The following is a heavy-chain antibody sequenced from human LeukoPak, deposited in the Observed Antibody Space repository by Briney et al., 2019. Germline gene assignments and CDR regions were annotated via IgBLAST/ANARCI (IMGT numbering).Heavy chain of an antibody. CDR1: GFTFSSYA. CDR3: ANGKSSGWYYYFDY. D-gene: IGHD6-19*01. Sequence: GGSLRLSCAASGFTFSSYAMSWVRQAPGKGLEWVSAISGSGGSTYYADSVKGRFTISRDNSKNTLYLQMNSLRAEDTAVYYCANGKSSGWYYYFDYWGQGTLVTVSS. V-gene: IGHV3-23*01. J-gene: IGHJ4*02. CDR2: ISGSGGST.